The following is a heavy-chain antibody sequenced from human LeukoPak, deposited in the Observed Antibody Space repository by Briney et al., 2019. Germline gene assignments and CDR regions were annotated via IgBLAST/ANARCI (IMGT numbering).Heavy chain of an antibody. CDR1: GYSFSSYY. CDR2: INPNSGGT. CDR3: ASSKGEYYYDSSGYYYNPRIFDY. V-gene: IGHV1-2*02. D-gene: IGHD3-22*01. Sequence: ASVKVSCKASGYSFSSYYMHWVRQAPAQGLEWMGWINPNSGGTNYAQKFQGRVTMTRDTSISTAYMELSRLRSDDTAVYYCASSKGEYYYDSSGYYYNPRIFDYWGQGTLVTVSS. J-gene: IGHJ4*02.